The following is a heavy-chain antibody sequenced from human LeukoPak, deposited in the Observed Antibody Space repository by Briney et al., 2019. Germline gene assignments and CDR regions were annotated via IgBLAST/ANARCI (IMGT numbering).Heavy chain of an antibody. V-gene: IGHV3-30-3*01. D-gene: IGHD3-10*01. CDR2: ISYDGSNK. Sequence: GGSLRLSCAASGFTFSSYAVYWVRQAPGKGLEWVAVISYDGSNKYYADSVKGRFTISRDNSKNTLYLQMNSLRAEDTAVYYCARGLVRGVIITADDYWGQGTLVTVSS. J-gene: IGHJ4*02. CDR3: ARGLVRGVIITADDY. CDR1: GFTFSSYA.